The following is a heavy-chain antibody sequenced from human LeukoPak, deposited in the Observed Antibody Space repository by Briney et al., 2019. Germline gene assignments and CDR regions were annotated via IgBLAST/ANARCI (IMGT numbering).Heavy chain of an antibody. D-gene: IGHD3-3*01. Sequence: ASVKVSCKASGYTFTGHYMHWMRQAPGQGLEWMGWINPNSGGTNYAQKFQGRVTMTRDTSISTAYMELSRLRPDDTAVYYCARYDFWSGYSGFDYWGQGTLVTVSS. CDR2: INPNSGGT. CDR3: ARYDFWSGYSGFDY. J-gene: IGHJ4*02. CDR1: GYTFTGHY. V-gene: IGHV1-2*02.